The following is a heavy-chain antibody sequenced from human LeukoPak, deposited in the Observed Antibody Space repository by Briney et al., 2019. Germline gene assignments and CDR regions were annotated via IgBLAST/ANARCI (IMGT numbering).Heavy chain of an antibody. CDR3: ARDSSPSDWYFDL. CDR2: IYYSGNT. J-gene: IGHJ2*01. CDR1: GGSISSYY. V-gene: IGHV4-59*01. Sequence: SETLSLTCTVSGGSISSYYWCWIRQPPGKGLEWIGCIYYSGNTNYNPSLKSRVTISVDTSKNQFSLKLSSVTAADTAVYYCARDSSPSDWYFDLWGRGTLVTVSS.